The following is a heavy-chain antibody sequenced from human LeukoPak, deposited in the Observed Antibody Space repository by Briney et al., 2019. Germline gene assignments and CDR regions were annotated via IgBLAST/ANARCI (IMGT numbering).Heavy chain of an antibody. CDR2: ISSLDSTT. Sequence: GGSLRLSCSTSGFTFSGFHMNWLRQAPGMGLEQVAWISSLDSTTYYAYSEGRLSTFSSDSEKHLLFLQIDMRVEDATVYYYCAREPRAGIFDSWGQGTLGTGSS. J-gene: IGHJ4*02. V-gene: IGHV3-48*02. CDR3: AREPRAGIFDS. CDR1: GFTFSGFH.